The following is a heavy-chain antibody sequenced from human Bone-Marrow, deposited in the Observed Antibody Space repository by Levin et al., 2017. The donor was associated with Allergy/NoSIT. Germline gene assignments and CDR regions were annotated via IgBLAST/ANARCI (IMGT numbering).Heavy chain of an antibody. D-gene: IGHD2-15*01. CDR1: GFILSNAW. CDR2: IKSKTDGGTT. J-gene: IGHJ4*02. CDR3: TTPRYEYCSGGSCYSIIVDY. V-gene: IGHV3-15*01. Sequence: GGSLRLSCAASGFILSNAWMSWVRQAPGKGLEWVGRIKSKTDGGTTDYAAPVKGRFTISRDDSKNTLYLQMNSLKTEDTAVYYCTTPRYEYCSGGSCYSIIVDYWGQGTLVTVSS.